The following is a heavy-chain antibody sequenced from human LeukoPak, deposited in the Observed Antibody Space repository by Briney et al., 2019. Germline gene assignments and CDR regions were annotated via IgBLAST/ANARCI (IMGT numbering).Heavy chain of an antibody. Sequence: GGSLRLSCAASGFTFSSYAMSWVRQAPGKGLEWVSAISGSGGSTYYADSVKGRFTISRDNSKNTLYLQMNSLRAEDTAVYYCAKGGDIVVVPAAAFDYWGQGTLATVSS. D-gene: IGHD2-2*01. CDR1: GFTFSSYA. CDR3: AKGGDIVVVPAAAFDY. J-gene: IGHJ4*02. CDR2: ISGSGGST. V-gene: IGHV3-23*01.